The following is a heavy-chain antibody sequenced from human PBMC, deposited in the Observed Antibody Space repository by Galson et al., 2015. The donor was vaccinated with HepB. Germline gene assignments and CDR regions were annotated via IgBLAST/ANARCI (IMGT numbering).Heavy chain of an antibody. CDR3: ATSTRSGPSLEAFDI. Sequence: SETLSLTCGVSGGSIRSDYWWNWVRQPPGKGLEWIGEVYHRGTANYNPSLKSRVTMSVDKSNNQFSLMLSSVTAADTALYLCATSTRSGPSLEAFDIWGQGTMVTVSS. V-gene: IGHV4-4*02. J-gene: IGHJ3*02. CDR2: VYHRGTA. CDR1: GGSIRSDYW. D-gene: IGHD2-15*01.